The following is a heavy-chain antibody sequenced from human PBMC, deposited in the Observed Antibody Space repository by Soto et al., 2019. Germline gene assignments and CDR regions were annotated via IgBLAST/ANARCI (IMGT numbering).Heavy chain of an antibody. J-gene: IGHJ3*02. CDR1: GASISSSY. Sequence: PSETLSLTCTVSGASISSSYWSWIRQPPGEGLEWIGYIYYSGNTNYNPSLKSRVTISVDTSKNQFSLKLNSVTAADTAVYYCAGTSFTRPGAFDIWGQGTMVTVSS. D-gene: IGHD2-2*01. CDR3: AGTSFTRPGAFDI. V-gene: IGHV4-59*03. CDR2: IYYSGNT.